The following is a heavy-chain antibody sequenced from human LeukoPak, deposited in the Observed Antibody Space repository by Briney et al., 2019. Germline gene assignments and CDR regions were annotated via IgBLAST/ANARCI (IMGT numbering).Heavy chain of an antibody. D-gene: IGHD6-13*01. CDR2: IYYSGST. CDR3: ARIRYSSSSYHFDY. J-gene: IGHJ4*02. CDR1: GGPISSSSYY. V-gene: IGHV4-39*01. Sequence: SETLSLTCTVSGGPISSSSYYWGWIRQPPGKGLEWIGSIYYSGSTYYNPSLKSRVTISVDTSKNQFSLKLSSVTAADTAVYYCARIRYSSSSYHFDYWGQGTLVTVSP.